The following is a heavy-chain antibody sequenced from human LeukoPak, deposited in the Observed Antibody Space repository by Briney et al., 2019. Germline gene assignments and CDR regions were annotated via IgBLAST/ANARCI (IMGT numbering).Heavy chain of an antibody. CDR3: ARGQGVPPVSFDI. CDR2: INPSGGST. J-gene: IGHJ3*02. D-gene: IGHD2-8*01. CDR1: GYTFTSYY. V-gene: IGHV1-46*01. Sequence: ASVKVSCKASGYTFTSYYMHWVRQAPGQGLEWMGIINPSGGSTSYAQKFQGRVTMTRDTSISTAYMELSRLRSNDTAVYYCARGQGVPPVSFDIWGQGTMVTVSS.